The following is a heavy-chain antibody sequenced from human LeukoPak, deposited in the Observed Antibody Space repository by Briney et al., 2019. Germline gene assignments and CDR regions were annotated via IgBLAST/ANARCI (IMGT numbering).Heavy chain of an antibody. Sequence: SETLSLTCTVSGGSISSSSYYWGWIRQPPGKGLECIGSIYYSGSTYYNPSLKSRVTISVDTSKNQFSPKLSFVTAADTAVYYCARIEYSGSCDYWGQGTLVTVSS. D-gene: IGHD6-6*01. J-gene: IGHJ4*02. V-gene: IGHV4-39*07. CDR1: GGSISSSSYY. CDR3: ARIEYSGSCDY. CDR2: IYYSGST.